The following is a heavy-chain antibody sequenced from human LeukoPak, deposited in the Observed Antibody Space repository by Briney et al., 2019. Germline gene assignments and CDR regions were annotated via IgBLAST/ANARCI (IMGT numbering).Heavy chain of an antibody. D-gene: IGHD6-13*01. CDR3: ARGQYSSSWGQNWFDP. CDR1: GGSISSYY. V-gene: IGHV4-59*01. J-gene: IGHJ5*02. Sequence: PSETLSLTCTVSGGSISSYYWSWIRQPPGKGLEWIGYIYYSGSTNYNPSLKSRVTISVYTSKNQFSLKLSSVTAVDTAVYYCARGQYSSSWGQNWFDPWGQGTLVTVSS. CDR2: IYYSGST.